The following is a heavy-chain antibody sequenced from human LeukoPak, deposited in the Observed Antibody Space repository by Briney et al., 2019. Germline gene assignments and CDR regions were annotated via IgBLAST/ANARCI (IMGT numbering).Heavy chain of an antibody. J-gene: IGHJ4*02. V-gene: IGHV3-23*01. CDR2: ISGSGGST. D-gene: IGHD2-15*01. CDR3: AKDRIASDY. CDR1: GFTFDDYA. Sequence: PGRSLRLSCAASGFTFDDYAMHWVRQAPGKGLEWVSAISGSGGSTYYADSVKGRFTISRDNSKNTLYLQMNSLRAEDTAVYYCAKDRIASDYWGQGTLVTVSS.